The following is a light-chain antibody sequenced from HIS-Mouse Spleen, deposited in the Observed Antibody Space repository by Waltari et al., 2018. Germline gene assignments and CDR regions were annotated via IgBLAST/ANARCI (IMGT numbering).Light chain of an antibody. J-gene: IGLJ3*02. CDR1: SRHSRYA. V-gene: IGLV4-69*01. Sequence: QLVLTQSPSASASLGASVKLPCTLTSRHSRYAIAWHQQQPEKGPRYLMKLNSDGSHSKGDGIPDRFSGSSSGAGRYLTISSLQSEDEADYYCQTWGTGIHWVFGGGTKLTVL. CDR2: LNSDGSH. CDR3: QTWGTGIHWV.